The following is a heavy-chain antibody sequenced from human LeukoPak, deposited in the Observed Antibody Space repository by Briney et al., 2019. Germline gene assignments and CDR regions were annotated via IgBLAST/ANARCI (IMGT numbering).Heavy chain of an antibody. CDR2: IYYSGST. J-gene: IGHJ6*02. D-gene: IGHD4-17*01. CDR1: GGSISSYF. CDR3: ARIEVSTLWKMDV. V-gene: IGHV4-59*05. Sequence: SETLSLTCTVSGGSISSYFWSWIRQPPGKGLEWIGSIYYSGSTYYNPSLKSRVTISVDTSKNQFSLKLSSVTAADTAVYYCARIEVSTLWKMDVWGQGTTVTVSS.